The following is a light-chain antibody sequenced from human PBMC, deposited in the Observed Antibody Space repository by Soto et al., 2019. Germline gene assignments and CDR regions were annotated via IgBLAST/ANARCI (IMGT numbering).Light chain of an antibody. CDR3: QQYGSSPLT. Sequence: EIVLTQSPGTLSLSPGERATLSCRASQSVSSSYLAWYQQKPGQAPRLLIYDASSRATGIPDRFSGSGSRTDFTLTISRLEPEDFAVYYCQQYGSSPLTFGGGTKVEIK. CDR2: DAS. V-gene: IGKV3-20*01. CDR1: QSVSSSY. J-gene: IGKJ4*01.